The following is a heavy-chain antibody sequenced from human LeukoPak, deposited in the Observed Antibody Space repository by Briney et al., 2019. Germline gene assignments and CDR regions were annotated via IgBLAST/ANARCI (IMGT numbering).Heavy chain of an antibody. CDR2: INWNGAWT. J-gene: IGHJ5*02. CDR3: AGYYYDSSRGFDL. CDR1: GFKFDDYG. Sequence: GGSLRLSCAASGFKFDDYGMSWVRQAPGKGLEWVCDINWNGAWTGYADSVKGRFTISRDNTKNSLYLQMNSLRAEDTALYYCAGYYYDSSRGFDLWGQGTLVTVSA. V-gene: IGHV3-20*04. D-gene: IGHD3-22*01.